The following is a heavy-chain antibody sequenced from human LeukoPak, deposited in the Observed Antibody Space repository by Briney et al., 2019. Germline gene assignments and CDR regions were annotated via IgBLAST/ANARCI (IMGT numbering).Heavy chain of an antibody. D-gene: IGHD6-19*01. J-gene: IGHJ4*02. CDR1: GYTFTSYA. Sequence: GASVKVSCKASGYTFTSYAMNWVRQAPGQGLEWMGWINTNTGNPTYAQGFTGRFVFSLDTSVSTAYLQISSLKTEDTAVYYCARGRRTVTTSSIAVAGTFRGEGFSLFDYWGQGTLVTVSS. CDR2: INTNTGNP. CDR3: ARGRRTVTTSSIAVAGTFRGEGFSLFDY. V-gene: IGHV7-4-1*02.